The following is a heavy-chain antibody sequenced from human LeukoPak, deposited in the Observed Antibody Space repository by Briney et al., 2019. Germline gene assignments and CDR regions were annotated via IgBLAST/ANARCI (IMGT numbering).Heavy chain of an antibody. CDR3: ARIYSSGSRYYFDY. D-gene: IGHD6-19*01. Sequence: PGGSLRLSCAASGFTFSSYEMNWVRQAPGKGLEWVSYISSSGSTLYYADSVKGRFTISRDNAKNSLYLQMNSLRAEETAFYYCARIYSSGSRYYFDYWGQGTLVTVSS. J-gene: IGHJ4*02. CDR1: GFTFSSYE. V-gene: IGHV3-48*03. CDR2: ISSSGSTL.